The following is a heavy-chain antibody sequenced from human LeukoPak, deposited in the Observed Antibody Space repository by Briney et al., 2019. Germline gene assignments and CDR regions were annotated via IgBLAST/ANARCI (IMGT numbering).Heavy chain of an antibody. D-gene: IGHD6-19*01. CDR1: GFTFSSYA. J-gene: IGHJ4*02. CDR3: AKAEVWGIIAVAGIDY. Sequence: GGSLRLSCAASGFTFSSYAMHWVRQAPGKGLEWVAVISYDGSNKYYADSVKGRFTISRDNSKNTLYLQMNSLRAEDTAVYYCAKAEVWGIIAVAGIDYWGQGTLVTVSS. V-gene: IGHV3-30-3*01. CDR2: ISYDGSNK.